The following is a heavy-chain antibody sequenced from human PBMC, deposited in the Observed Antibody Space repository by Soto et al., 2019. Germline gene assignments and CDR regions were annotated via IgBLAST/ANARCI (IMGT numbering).Heavy chain of an antibody. V-gene: IGHV3-30*03. J-gene: IGHJ5*01. Sequence: QVQLVESGGGVVQPGRSLRLSCTSSTVTINAYGIQWVRQAPGKGLEWVAFIPNDGLAQYYADSVKGRFTISRDHSKNTVDLQMNSLRNEETAVYYCARDIWSGDYKWFDSWGPGTLVTVSS. CDR1: TVTINAYG. CDR2: IPNDGLAQ. CDR3: ARDIWSGDYKWFDS. D-gene: IGHD3-3*01.